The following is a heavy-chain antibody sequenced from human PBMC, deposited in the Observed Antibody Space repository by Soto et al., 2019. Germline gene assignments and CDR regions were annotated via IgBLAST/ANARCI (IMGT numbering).Heavy chain of an antibody. Sequence: GGSLRLSCAASGFTFSTYWMHWVRQAPGKGLVWVSRINNDGSITNYADSVKGRFTVSRDNAKNTLFLQMNSLRAEDTAVYYCTRGAERYCSGDYCYPGAYWGQGTLVTVSS. V-gene: IGHV3-74*01. CDR3: TRGAERYCSGDYCYPGAY. D-gene: IGHD2-15*01. J-gene: IGHJ4*02. CDR2: INNDGSIT. CDR1: GFTFSTYW.